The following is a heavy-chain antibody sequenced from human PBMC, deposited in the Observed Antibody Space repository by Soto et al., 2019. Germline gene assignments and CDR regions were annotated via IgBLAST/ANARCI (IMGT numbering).Heavy chain of an antibody. D-gene: IGHD2-15*01. CDR1: GFTLSNYG. J-gene: IGHJ6*02. V-gene: IGHV3-33*01. Sequence: QVQLVESGGGVVQPGGSLRLSCAASGFTLSNYGMHWVRQAPGKGLEWVAVIWSDGSKKNYADSVKGRCTISRDNSKNTLYLQMNSLRAEDTAVYYCARNSYCSGDSCTRFYYYYYGMDVWGQGTTVTVSS. CDR3: ARNSYCSGDSCTRFYYYYYGMDV. CDR2: IWSDGSKK.